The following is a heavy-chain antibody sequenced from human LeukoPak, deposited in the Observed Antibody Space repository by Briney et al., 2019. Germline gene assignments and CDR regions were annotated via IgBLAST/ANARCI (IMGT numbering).Heavy chain of an antibody. CDR3: ARDKHNSGWNCLDV. CDR1: GFIFSDYY. CDR2: ISNSASGI. J-gene: IGHJ5*02. V-gene: IGHV3-11*01. D-gene: IGHD5-12*01. Sequence: GGSLRLSCAASGFIFSDYYMTWIRQAPGKGLGWVSYISNSASGIYDGDPAKDRFTISRDNAKNSLYLQRNNLRVEDTAVYYCARDKHNSGWNCLDVWGQGILVTVAS.